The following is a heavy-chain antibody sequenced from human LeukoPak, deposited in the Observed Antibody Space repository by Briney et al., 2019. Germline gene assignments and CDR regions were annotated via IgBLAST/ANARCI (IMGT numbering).Heavy chain of an antibody. CDR3: ARESAAGHYYIDA. V-gene: IGHV4-31*03. J-gene: IGHJ6*03. CDR1: GGSVSSVAYY. CDR2: ISYSGYS. Sequence: SETLSLTCTVSGGSVSSVAYYWSWIRQHPGKGLEWIGYISYSGYSEYNPSLGSRLSISVDISKNQFSLNLTSVTAADTAIYYCARESAAGHYYIDAWGKGTTVTVSS. D-gene: IGHD2-2*01.